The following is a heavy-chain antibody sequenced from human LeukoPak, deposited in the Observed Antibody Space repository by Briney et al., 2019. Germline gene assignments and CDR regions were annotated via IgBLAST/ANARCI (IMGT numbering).Heavy chain of an antibody. CDR2: ISGYNGKT. J-gene: IGHJ5*02. D-gene: IGHD1-26*01. CDR3: ARDNSVGDNAWWFDP. CDR1: GYTFNTYG. Sequence: GASVKVSCKASGYTFNTYGITWVRQAPGQGLEWMGWISGYNGKTKYAQKLQDRVTMTRDMSTSTDYMELSSLRSEDTAIYYCARDNSVGDNAWWFDPWGQGTLVTVSS. V-gene: IGHV1-18*01.